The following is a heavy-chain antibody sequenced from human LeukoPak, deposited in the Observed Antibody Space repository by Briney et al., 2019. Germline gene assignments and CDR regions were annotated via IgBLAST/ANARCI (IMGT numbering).Heavy chain of an antibody. CDR2: IYYTGST. J-gene: IGHJ4*02. CDR3: ARLDIVATTNFDY. Sequence: PSETLSLTCTVSGGSISSSSYYWGWIRQPPGEGLEWIGSIYYTGSTYYNPSLKSRVTISLDTSKTQFSLKLSSVTAADTAVYYCARLDIVATTNFDYWGQGTLVTVSS. V-gene: IGHV4-39*07. CDR1: GGSISSSSYY. D-gene: IGHD5-12*01.